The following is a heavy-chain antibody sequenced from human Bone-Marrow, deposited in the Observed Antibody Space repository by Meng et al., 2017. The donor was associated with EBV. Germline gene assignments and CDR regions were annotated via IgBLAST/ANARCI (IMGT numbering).Heavy chain of an antibody. D-gene: IGHD5/OR15-5a*01. CDR2: VHYSGST. V-gene: IGHV4-39*01. CDR3: ARPFPSIVSPRLDPFGE. CDR1: GGSISSFYY. Sequence: QLQLQESGPGQVKPSETLSFTCTVSGGSISSFYYWGWIRQPPGRGLEWIGSVHYSGSTYYSPSLKSRITVSVDTSKNQFSLRLTSVTAADTAVYYCARPFPSIVSPRLDPFGEWGQGTLGTVSS. J-gene: IGHJ4*02.